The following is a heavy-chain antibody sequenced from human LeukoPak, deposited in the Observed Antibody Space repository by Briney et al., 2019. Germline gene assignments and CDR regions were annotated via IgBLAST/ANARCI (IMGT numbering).Heavy chain of an antibody. CDR1: GYSISSGYY. D-gene: IGHD5-18*01. V-gene: IGHV4-38-2*02. CDR2: IYHSGST. CDR3: ARAMASSGPLDY. J-gene: IGHJ4*02. Sequence: SETLSLTCTVSGYSISSGYYWGWIRQPPGKGLEWIGSIYHSGSTYYNPSLKSRVTISVDTSKNQFSLKLSSVTAADTAVYYCARAMASSGPLDYWGQGTLVTVSS.